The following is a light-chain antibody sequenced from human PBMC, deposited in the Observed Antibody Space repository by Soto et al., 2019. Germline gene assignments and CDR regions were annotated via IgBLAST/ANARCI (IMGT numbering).Light chain of an antibody. V-gene: IGLV3-21*02. Sequence: SYVLTQPPSVSVAPRQTAKISCGGANIGDKSVHWYQQKPGQAPVMLLYDDSARPSGIPERFSGSNSGNTATLTISRVEAGDEADYYCQVWDHVSDHPLFAGGTKVTVL. CDR3: QVWDHVSDHPL. CDR1: NIGDKS. CDR2: DDS. J-gene: IGLJ2*01.